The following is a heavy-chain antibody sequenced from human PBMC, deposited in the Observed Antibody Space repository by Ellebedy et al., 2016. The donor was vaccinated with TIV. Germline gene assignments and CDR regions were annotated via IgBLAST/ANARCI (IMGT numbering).Heavy chain of an antibody. Sequence: SETLSLTXTVSGGSISSYYWSWIRQPAGKGLEWIGRIYTSGSTNYNPSLKSRVTMSVDTSKNQFSLKLSSVTAADTAVYYCARGLAAAFHNHWYFDLWGRGTLVTVSS. V-gene: IGHV4-4*07. CDR1: GGSISSYY. CDR3: ARGLAAAFHNHWYFDL. J-gene: IGHJ2*01. D-gene: IGHD6-13*01. CDR2: IYTSGST.